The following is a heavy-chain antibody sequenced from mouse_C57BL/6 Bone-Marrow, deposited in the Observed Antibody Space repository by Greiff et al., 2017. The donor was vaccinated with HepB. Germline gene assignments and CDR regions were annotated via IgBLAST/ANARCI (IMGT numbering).Heavy chain of an antibody. CDR3: AIMVPTSWFAY. Sequence: QVQLQQPGAELVKPGASVKVSCKASGYTFTSYWMHWVKQRPGQGLEWIGSIHPSDSDTNYNQKFKGKATLTVDKSSSTAYMQLSSLTSEDTAVYYCAIMVPTSWFAYWGQGTLVTVSA. CDR2: IHPSDSDT. V-gene: IGHV1-74*01. CDR1: GYTFTSYW. D-gene: IGHD2-1*01. J-gene: IGHJ3*01.